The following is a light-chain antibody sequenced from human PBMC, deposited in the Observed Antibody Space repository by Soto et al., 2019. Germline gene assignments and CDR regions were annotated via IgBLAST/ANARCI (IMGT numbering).Light chain of an antibody. J-gene: IGKJ2*01. CDR2: GAS. CDR1: QSVSSSY. Sequence: IVLTQSPGTLSLSPGERATLSCRASQSVSSSYLAWYQQTPGQAPRLLNYGASSRATGIPDRFSGSGSETDFTLTISRLEPEDCAVYYCQQYGSSPPYTFGQGTKLQIK. V-gene: IGKV3-20*01. CDR3: QQYGSSPPYT.